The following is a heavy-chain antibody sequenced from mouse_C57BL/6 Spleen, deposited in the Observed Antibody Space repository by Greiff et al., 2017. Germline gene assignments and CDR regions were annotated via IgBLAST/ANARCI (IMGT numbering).Heavy chain of an antibody. CDR2: IDPSDSYT. D-gene: IGHD1-1*01. CDR1: GYTFTSYW. Sequence: VQLQQPGAELVKPGASVKLSCKASGYTFTSYWMQWVKQRPGQGLEWIGEIDPSDSYTNYNQKFKGKATLTVDTSSSTAYMQLSSLTSEDSAVYYCARWPDYYGSSYEFAYWGQGTLVTVSA. J-gene: IGHJ3*01. CDR3: ARWPDYYGSSYEFAY. V-gene: IGHV1-50*01.